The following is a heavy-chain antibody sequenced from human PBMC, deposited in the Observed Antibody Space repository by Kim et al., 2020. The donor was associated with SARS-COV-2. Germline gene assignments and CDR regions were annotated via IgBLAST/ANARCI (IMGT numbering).Heavy chain of an antibody. V-gene: IGHV3-74*01. Sequence: GGSLRLSCAASGFTFSSHWMHWVRQAPGKGLVWVSRINSDGTTTCYGDSVKGRFTISRDNAKNTLYLQMNSLTAEETAVYYCARRQFTSGWYYFDYWGQG. D-gene: IGHD6-19*01. CDR2: INSDGTTT. CDR3: ARRQFTSGWYYFDY. J-gene: IGHJ4*02. CDR1: GFTFSSHW.